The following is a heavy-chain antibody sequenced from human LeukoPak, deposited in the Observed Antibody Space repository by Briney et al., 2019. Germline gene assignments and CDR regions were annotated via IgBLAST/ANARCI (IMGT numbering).Heavy chain of an antibody. CDR3: ARQLSSGWLPLNYFDY. J-gene: IGHJ4*02. CDR1: GYSFTSYW. Sequence: GESLKISCQGSGYSFTSYWIGWVRQMPGKGLEWMGIIYPGDSDTRYSPSFQGQVTISADKSISTAYLQWSSLKASDTAMYYCARQLSSGWLPLNYFDYWGQGTLVTASS. V-gene: IGHV5-51*01. CDR2: IYPGDSDT. D-gene: IGHD6-19*01.